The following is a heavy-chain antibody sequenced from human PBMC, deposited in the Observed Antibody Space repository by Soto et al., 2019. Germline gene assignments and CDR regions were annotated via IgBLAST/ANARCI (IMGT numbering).Heavy chain of an antibody. J-gene: IGHJ6*03. Sequence: QVQLVQSGAEVKKPGASDKVSCKASGYTFTSYAMQWVRQAPGQRREWMGWINAGNGNTKYSQKFQGRVTITRDTSSSTAYMELSSLRSEDTAVYYCARQMSYYYYYYMDVWGKGTTVTVSS. CDR2: INAGNGNT. V-gene: IGHV1-3*01. CDR3: ARQMSYYYYYYMDV. CDR1: GYTFTSYA.